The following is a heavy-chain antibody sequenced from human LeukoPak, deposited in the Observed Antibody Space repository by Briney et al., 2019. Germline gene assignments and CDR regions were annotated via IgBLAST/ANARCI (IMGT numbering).Heavy chain of an antibody. CDR1: EFTFSSYA. V-gene: IGHV3-30*04. J-gene: IGHJ3*02. CDR3: ARDRFWSGYKPSGDAFDI. Sequence: HGGSLRLSCAASEFTFSSYAIHWVRQAPGKGLEWVAAISYDGRNKYYADSVKGRFTISRDNSKNTLYLQMNSLRAEDTAVYYCARDRFWSGYKPSGDAFDIWGQGTMVTVSS. CDR2: ISYDGRNK. D-gene: IGHD3-3*01.